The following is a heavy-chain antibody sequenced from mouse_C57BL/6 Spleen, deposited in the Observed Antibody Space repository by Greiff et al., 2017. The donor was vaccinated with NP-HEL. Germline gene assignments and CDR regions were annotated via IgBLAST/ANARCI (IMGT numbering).Heavy chain of an antibody. V-gene: IGHV5-6*01. CDR2: ISSGGSYT. CDR1: GFTFSSYG. CDR3: ARHRRDFDY. Sequence: EVKLMESGGDLVKPGGSLKLSCAASGFTFSSYGMSWVRQTPDKRLEWVATISSGGSYTYYPDSVKGRFTISRDNAKNTLYLQMSSLKSEDTAMYYCARHRRDFDYWGQGTTLTVSS. J-gene: IGHJ2*01.